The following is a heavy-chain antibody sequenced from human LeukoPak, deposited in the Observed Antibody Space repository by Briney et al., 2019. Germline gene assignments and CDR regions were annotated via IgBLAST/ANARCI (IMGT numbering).Heavy chain of an antibody. CDR2: INPNSGGT. CDR1: GYTFTSYG. Sequence: GASVKVSCKASGYTFTSYGISWVRQAPGQGLEWMGWINPNSGGTNYAQKFQGRVTMTRDTSISTAYMELSRLRSDDTAVYYCARANSYGSGSLVNWGQGTLVTVSS. D-gene: IGHD3-10*01. CDR3: ARANSYGSGSLVN. V-gene: IGHV1-2*02. J-gene: IGHJ4*02.